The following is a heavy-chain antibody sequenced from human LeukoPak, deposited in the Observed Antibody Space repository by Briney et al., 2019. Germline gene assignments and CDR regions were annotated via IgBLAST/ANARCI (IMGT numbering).Heavy chain of an antibody. J-gene: IGHJ4*02. CDR1: GGTFSSYA. Sequence: GASVKVSCKASGGTFSSYAISWVRQAPGQGLEWMGGIIPIFGTANYAQKFQGRVTITADESTSTAYMELSSLRSEDTAVYYCARDRIFGVVSYFDYWGQGTLVTVSS. V-gene: IGHV1-69*13. CDR3: ARDRIFGVVSYFDY. D-gene: IGHD3-3*02. CDR2: IIPIFGTA.